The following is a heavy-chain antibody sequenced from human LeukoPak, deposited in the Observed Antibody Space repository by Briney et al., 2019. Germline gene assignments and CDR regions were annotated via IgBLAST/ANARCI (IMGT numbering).Heavy chain of an antibody. V-gene: IGHV3-30-3*01. CDR1: GFTFSSYA. Sequence: GGSLRLSCAASGFTFSSYAMHWVRQAPGKGLEGVAVISYDGSNKYYADSVKGRFTISRDNSKNTLYLQMNSLRAEDTAVYYCARDKGGSYYVYCDYWGQGILVTVSS. J-gene: IGHJ4*02. CDR3: ARDKGGSYYVYCDY. D-gene: IGHD1-26*01. CDR2: ISYDGSNK.